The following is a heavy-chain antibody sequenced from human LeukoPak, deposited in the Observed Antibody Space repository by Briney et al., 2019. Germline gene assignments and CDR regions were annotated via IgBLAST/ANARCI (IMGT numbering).Heavy chain of an antibody. CDR3: AKDIRGATVTDYGMDV. D-gene: IGHD4-17*01. V-gene: IGHV3-9*01. CDR1: GFSFDDYV. J-gene: IGHJ6*02. Sequence: GGSLRLSCAASGFSFDDYVMHWVRQVPGKGLEWVSGISWNSASIGYADSVKGRFTISRDSAKNFLYLQMNSLRVEDTALYYCAKDIRGATVTDYGMDVWGQGTTVTVSS. CDR2: ISWNSASI.